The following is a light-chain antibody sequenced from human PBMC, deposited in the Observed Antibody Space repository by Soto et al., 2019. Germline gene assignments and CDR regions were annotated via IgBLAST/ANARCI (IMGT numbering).Light chain of an antibody. V-gene: IGKV1-5*03. CDR2: KAS. J-gene: IGKJ5*01. Sequence: IQMTQTPSTLSASVGDRVTITCRASQSISSWLAWYQQKPGKAPKLLIYKASSLESGVPSRFSGSGSGTEFTLTITSLQSEDIALYYCQQYNIWPPITFGQGTRLEIK. CDR1: QSISSW. CDR3: QQYNIWPPIT.